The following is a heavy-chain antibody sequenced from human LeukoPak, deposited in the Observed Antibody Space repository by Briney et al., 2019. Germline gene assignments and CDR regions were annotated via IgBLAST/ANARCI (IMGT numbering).Heavy chain of an antibody. CDR3: ARRGHYNNYMDV. J-gene: IGHJ6*03. Sequence: SETLSLTCSVSGGSISSYYWSWIRQPPGKGLEWIGYIYTNGNTNYNPSLNSRVSISVDTSKNHFSLRLSSVTAADTAVYYCARRGHYNNYMDVWGRGTTVTVSS. CDR2: IYTNGNT. D-gene: IGHD3-9*01. V-gene: IGHV4-4*09. CDR1: GGSISSYY.